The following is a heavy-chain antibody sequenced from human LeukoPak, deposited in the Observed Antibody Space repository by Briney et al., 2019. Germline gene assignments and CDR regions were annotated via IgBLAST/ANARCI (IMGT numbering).Heavy chain of an antibody. CDR2: IYYSGST. V-gene: IGHV4-31*03. Sequence: SETLSLTCTVSGGSISSGGYYWSWIRQPPGKGLEWIGYIYYSGSTYYNPSLKSRVTISVDTSKNQFSLKLSSVTAADTAVYYCARDYNLIYGNYMDVWGKGTTVTVSS. D-gene: IGHD3-10*01. J-gene: IGHJ6*03. CDR3: ARDYNLIYGNYMDV. CDR1: GGSISSGGYY.